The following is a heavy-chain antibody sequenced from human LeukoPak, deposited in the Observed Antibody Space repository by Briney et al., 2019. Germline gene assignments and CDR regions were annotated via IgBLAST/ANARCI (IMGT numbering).Heavy chain of an antibody. CDR1: GFTFSSYA. Sequence: PGGSLRLSCAASGFTFSSYAMSWVRQAPGKGLEWVSAISGSGGSTYYADSVKGRFTISRDNSKNTLYLQMNNLRAEDTAVYYCAKWHYYDSSGYFDYWGQGTLVTVSS. CDR2: ISGSGGST. CDR3: AKWHYYDSSGYFDY. D-gene: IGHD3-22*01. V-gene: IGHV3-23*01. J-gene: IGHJ4*02.